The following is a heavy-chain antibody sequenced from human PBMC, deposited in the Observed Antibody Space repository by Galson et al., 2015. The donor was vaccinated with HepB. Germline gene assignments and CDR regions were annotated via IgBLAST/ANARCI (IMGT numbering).Heavy chain of an antibody. J-gene: IGHJ6*02. V-gene: IGHV3-48*01. CDR2: INVGSSA. CDR3: ARDGVSGSYWGLGMDV. Sequence: SLRLSCAASGFTFSSYTMNWVRQAPGKGLEWVSYINVGSSAYYADSVKGRFTISRDNAKNSLYLQMNSLRAEDTAVYYCARDGVSGSYWGLGMDVWGQGTTVTVSS. CDR1: GFTFSSYT. D-gene: IGHD1-26*01.